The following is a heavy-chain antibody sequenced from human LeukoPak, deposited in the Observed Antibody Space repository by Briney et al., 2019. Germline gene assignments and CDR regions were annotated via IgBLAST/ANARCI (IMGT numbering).Heavy chain of an antibody. Sequence: GGSLRLSCAASGFTFRNYGMHWVRQAPGKGLEWVSIISYDGSNKYYADSVKGRFTISRDNSQSTLYLQMNSLKTEDTAIYFCATLRYGSGSYYADYWGQGTQVTVSS. CDR2: ISYDGSNK. V-gene: IGHV3-30*03. J-gene: IGHJ4*02. D-gene: IGHD3-10*01. CDR3: ATLRYGSGSYYADY. CDR1: GFTFRNYG.